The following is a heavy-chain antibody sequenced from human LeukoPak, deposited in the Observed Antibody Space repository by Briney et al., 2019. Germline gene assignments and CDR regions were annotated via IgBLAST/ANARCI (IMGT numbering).Heavy chain of an antibody. CDR2: ISSSSSYI. CDR3: ARGEKRGVKYFDY. J-gene: IGHJ4*02. V-gene: IGHV3-21*01. CDR1: GFTLSSYS. D-gene: IGHD1-26*01. Sequence: GGSLRLSCAASGFTLSSYSMNWVRQAPGKGLEWVSSISSSSSYIYYADSVKGRFTISRDNAKNSLYLQMNSLRAEDTAVYYCARGEKRGVKYFDYWGQGTLVTVSS.